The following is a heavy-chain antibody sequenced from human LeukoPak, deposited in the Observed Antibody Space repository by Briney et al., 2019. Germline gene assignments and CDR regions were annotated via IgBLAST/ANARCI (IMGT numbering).Heavy chain of an antibody. CDR2: INHSGST. CDR1: GGSFSGYY. Sequence: KSSETLSLTCAVYGGSFSGYYWSWIRQPPGKGLEWIGEINHSGSTNYNPSLKSRVTISVDTSKNQFSRKLSSVTAADTAVYYCASVAAATYFNDYWGQGTLVTVSS. J-gene: IGHJ4*02. D-gene: IGHD6-13*01. V-gene: IGHV4-34*01. CDR3: ASVAAATYFNDY.